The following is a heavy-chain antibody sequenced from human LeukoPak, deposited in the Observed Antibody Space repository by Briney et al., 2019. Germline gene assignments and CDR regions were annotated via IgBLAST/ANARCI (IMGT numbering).Heavy chain of an antibody. Sequence: ASVKVSCKASGYTFTSYGISWVRQAPGQGLEWMGWISAWNGNTNYAQKLQGRVTMTTDTATSTAYMDLRSLRSDYTAIYYCARLLGLSINTPVDYWGQGTLVTVSS. D-gene: IGHD4/OR15-4a*01. CDR3: ARLLGLSINTPVDY. V-gene: IGHV1-18*01. CDR2: ISAWNGNT. J-gene: IGHJ4*02. CDR1: GYTFTSYG.